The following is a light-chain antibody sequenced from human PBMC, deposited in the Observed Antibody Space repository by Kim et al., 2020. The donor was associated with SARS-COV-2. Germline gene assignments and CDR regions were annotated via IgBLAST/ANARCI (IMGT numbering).Light chain of an antibody. CDR1: HDITNY. V-gene: IGKV1-33*01. J-gene: IGKJ4*01. CDR2: DAS. CDR3: QQYDDLPLT. Sequence: DIQMTQSPSFLSGSVGDRVTITCQSSHDITNYLTWFHHKPGKAPNVLIYDASSLEVGVPSRFSGSGSGTRFTFTISSLQPEDVGTYYCQQYDDLPLTFGGGTKLEI.